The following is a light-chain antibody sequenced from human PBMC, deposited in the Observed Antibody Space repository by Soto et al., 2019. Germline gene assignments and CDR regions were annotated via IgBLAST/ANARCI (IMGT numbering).Light chain of an antibody. J-gene: IGKJ4*01. CDR1: QSVLYSSNNKNY. CDR2: WAS. Sequence: DIVMTQSPDSLAVSLGERATINCKSSQSVLYSSNNKNYLAWYQQKPAQPPKLLIYWASTRESGVPDRFSGSGSGTDFTLAISSLQAEDVAVYYCQQYYSTPLTFGGGTKVESK. CDR3: QQYYSTPLT. V-gene: IGKV4-1*01.